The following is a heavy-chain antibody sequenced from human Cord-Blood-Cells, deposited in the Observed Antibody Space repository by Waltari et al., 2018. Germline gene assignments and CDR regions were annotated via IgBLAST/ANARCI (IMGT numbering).Heavy chain of an antibody. J-gene: IGHJ4*02. CDR3: ARGPLATIDY. V-gene: IGHV4-34*01. Sequence: QVQLQQWGAGLLKPSATLSLTCAVYGGSFSGYYRRWIRQPPGKGLEWIGEINHSGSTNYNPSLKRRVTISVDTSKNQFSLKLSSVTAADTAVYYCARGPLATIDYWGQGTLVTVSS. CDR1: GGSFSGYY. CDR2: INHSGST. D-gene: IGHD1-26*01.